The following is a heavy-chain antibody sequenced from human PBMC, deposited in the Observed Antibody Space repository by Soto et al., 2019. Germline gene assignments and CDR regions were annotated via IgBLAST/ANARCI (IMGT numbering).Heavy chain of an antibody. CDR3: ARKGSGYKPYDH. V-gene: IGHV3-23*01. D-gene: IGHD3-22*01. CDR2: ISAGGGTI. J-gene: IGHJ4*02. Sequence: EVQLLGSEGGSVQPGGSLSLSCAASGFTFSSYVLSWVRQAAGKGLEWVSVISAGGGTIYYADSVRGRFTVSRDDSKNTLYLQMRNLRAEDTAAYHCARKGSGYKPYDHWGQGTLVSVSS. CDR1: GFTFSSYV.